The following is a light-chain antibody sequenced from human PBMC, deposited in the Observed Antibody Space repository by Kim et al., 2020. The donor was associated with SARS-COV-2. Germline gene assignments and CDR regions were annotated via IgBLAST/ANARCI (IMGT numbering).Light chain of an antibody. CDR1: SIDVGSYHY. CDR3: SSYTSSSTV. CDR2: DLS. Sequence: PGQSLPISCTGTSIDVGSYHYVSWYQQHPANAPKLMIYDLSTRPSGVSNRFSGSNSGNPASLTISGLQAEDDADYYCSSYTSSSTVFGGGTQLTVL. J-gene: IGLJ2*01. V-gene: IGLV2-14*03.